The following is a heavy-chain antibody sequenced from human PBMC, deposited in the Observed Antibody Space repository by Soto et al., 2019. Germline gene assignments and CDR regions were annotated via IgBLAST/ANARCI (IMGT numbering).Heavy chain of an antibody. CDR3: ARNAYYYDSSGYYDY. V-gene: IGHV3-30-3*01. CDR1: GFTFSSYA. Sequence: QVQLVESGGGVVQPGRSLRLSCAASGFTFSSYAMHWVRQAPGKGLEWVAVISYDGSNKYYADSVKGRFTISRDNSTNTLYLQMNSLRAEDTAVYYCARNAYYYDSSGYYDYWGQGTLVTVSS. CDR2: ISYDGSNK. D-gene: IGHD3-22*01. J-gene: IGHJ4*02.